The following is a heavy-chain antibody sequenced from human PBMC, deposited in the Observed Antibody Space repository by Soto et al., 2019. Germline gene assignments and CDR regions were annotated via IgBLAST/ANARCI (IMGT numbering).Heavy chain of an antibody. V-gene: IGHV4-31*03. CDR1: GVSISTGGYY. CDR3: ARGLSVTLFDN. Sequence: QVQLQQSGPGLVKPSQTLSPTCTVSGVSISTGGYYWTWIRQHPGKGLEWIGYVYYSGSTYYNPSLKSRVTISVDTSKNQFSLKLSSVTAADTAVYSCARGLSVTLFDNWGQGTLVTVSS. D-gene: IGHD4-17*01. J-gene: IGHJ4*02. CDR2: VYYSGST.